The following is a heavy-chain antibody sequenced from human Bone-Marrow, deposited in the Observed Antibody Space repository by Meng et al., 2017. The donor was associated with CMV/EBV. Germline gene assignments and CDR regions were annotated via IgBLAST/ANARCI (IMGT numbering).Heavy chain of an antibody. J-gene: IGHJ4*02. CDR2: VNDSGST. D-gene: IGHD2-15*01. Sequence: SETLSLTCAVYSGSFSGYYWSWIRQPPGEGLEWIGDVNDSGSTNYNPSLKSRVTISVDTSKNQFALKVNSVTAADTARYYCARGFRLLPVHWGQGMLVTASS. CDR3: ARGFRLLPVH. V-gene: IGHV4-34*01. CDR1: SGSFSGYY.